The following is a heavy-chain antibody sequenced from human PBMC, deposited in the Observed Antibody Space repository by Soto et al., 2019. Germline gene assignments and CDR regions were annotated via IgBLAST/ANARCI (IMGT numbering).Heavy chain of an antibody. CDR3: ARGLAAGGTGGLTYYFDV. V-gene: IGHV3-23*01. D-gene: IGHD6-13*01. CDR2: ITVRSHTT. CDR1: GFSFSSYA. Sequence: EVQLLESGGDLVQPGGSLRLSCGVSGFSFSSYAMAWVRQVPGKGLEWLSVITVRSHTTYYADSVRGRFTIARDESRDTLYLQLNRLRGEDTAVYYWARGLAAGGTGGLTYYFDVWGQGTLGTVSP. J-gene: IGHJ4*02.